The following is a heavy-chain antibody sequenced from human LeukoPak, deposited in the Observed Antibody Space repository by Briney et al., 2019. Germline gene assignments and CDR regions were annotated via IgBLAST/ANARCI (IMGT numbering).Heavy chain of an antibody. CDR2: TYYRSKWYN. Sequence: SQTLSLTCAISGHSVSSNSAAWNWMRQSPSRGLEWLGRTYYRSKWYNDYAVSVKSRITINPDTSKNQFSLQLNSVTPEDTAVYYCARDERWLQQYYYYGMDVWGQGTTVTVSS. CDR1: GHSVSSNSAA. CDR3: ARDERWLQQYYYYGMDV. J-gene: IGHJ6*02. D-gene: IGHD5-24*01. V-gene: IGHV6-1*01.